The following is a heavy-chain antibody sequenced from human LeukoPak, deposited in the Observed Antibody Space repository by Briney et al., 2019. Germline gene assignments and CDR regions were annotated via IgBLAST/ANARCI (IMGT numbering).Heavy chain of an antibody. CDR1: GYTFTSYG. J-gene: IGHJ5*02. D-gene: IGHD5-12*01. CDR3: ASSGYDGGWFDP. CDR2: ISAYNGNT. Sequence: ASVKVSFKASGYTFTSYGISWVRQAPGQGLEWMGWISAYNGNTNYAQKLQGRVTMTTDTSTSTAYMELRSLRSDDTAVYYCASSGYDGGWFDPWGQGTLVTVSS. V-gene: IGHV1-18*04.